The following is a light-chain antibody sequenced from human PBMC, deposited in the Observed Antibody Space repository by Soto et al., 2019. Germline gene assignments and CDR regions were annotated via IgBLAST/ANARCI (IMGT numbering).Light chain of an antibody. CDR1: QSISDW. J-gene: IGKJ2*01. V-gene: IGKV1-5*03. CDR3: QQYHSYPYT. CDR2: KAS. Sequence: DIQMTQSPSTLSASVGDRVTITCRASQSISDWLAWYQQKPGKAPDLLIYKASRLESGVPSNFSGSGSGTEFTLTISSLQPDDFATYYCQQYHSYPYTFGQGTKLEIK.